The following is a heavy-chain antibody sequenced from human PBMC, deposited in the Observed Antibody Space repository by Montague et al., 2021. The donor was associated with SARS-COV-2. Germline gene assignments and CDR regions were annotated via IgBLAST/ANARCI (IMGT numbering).Heavy chain of an antibody. CDR1: GDSVSHGF. D-gene: IGHD1-26*01. CDR2: VYYSRSS. CDR3: VRDPAPSGSGTFYDY. V-gene: IGHV4-59*02. J-gene: IGHJ4*02. Sequence: SETLSLTCTVSGDSVSHGFRTWIRQPPGKGLEWIGYVYYSRSSSXNPSLMSRVSIAVDTSKNQFSLRLSTVAAADTAIYYCVRDPAPSGSGTFYDYWGQGTLVAVSS.